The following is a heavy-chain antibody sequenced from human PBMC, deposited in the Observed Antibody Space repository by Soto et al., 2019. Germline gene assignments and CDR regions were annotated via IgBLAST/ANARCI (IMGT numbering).Heavy chain of an antibody. D-gene: IGHD2-8*02. V-gene: IGHV3-33*01. J-gene: IGHJ6*02. CDR3: ARDRTGGCFHMDV. CDR2: IWSDGTKE. CDR1: GFPFWHYG. Sequence: QVQLVESGGGVVQPGRSLRLSCVGGGFPFWHYGMHWVRQAPGKGLVWVAVIWSDGTKESYAESVKGRFAISRDNSKETLYLEMNSLRAAATAVYFCARDRTGGCFHMDVWGPGNTVSFSS.